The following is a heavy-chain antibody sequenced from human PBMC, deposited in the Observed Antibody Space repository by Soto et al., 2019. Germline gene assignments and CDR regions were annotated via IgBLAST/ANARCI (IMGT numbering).Heavy chain of an antibody. J-gene: IGHJ6*03. D-gene: IGHD6-6*01. Sequence: QVQLVESGGGLVKPGGSLRLSCTASGFTFSDYQMNWVRQAPGRGLEWVSYIRSSGATRFYADSVKGRFTVSRDNANNSLFLQLNSLRAADTAVYYCARLRYSSSSRCYMDVWGKGTTVTVSS. CDR3: ARLRYSSSSRCYMDV. CDR1: GFTFSDYQ. CDR2: IRSSGATR. V-gene: IGHV3-11*01.